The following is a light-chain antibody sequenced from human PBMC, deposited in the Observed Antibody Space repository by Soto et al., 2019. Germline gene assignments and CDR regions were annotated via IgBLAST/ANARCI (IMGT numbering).Light chain of an antibody. Sequence: QSALAQPASVSGSPGQSITISCTGTGSDVGTYNYVSWYQQHSGKAPKLMIYEVSNRPSGVSNRFSGSKSVTTASLTISGLLHEDEAADYCSSYTSSATIYVFGSGTKVTVL. CDR2: EVS. V-gene: IGLV2-14*01. CDR1: GSDVGTYNY. J-gene: IGLJ1*01. CDR3: SSYTSSATIYV.